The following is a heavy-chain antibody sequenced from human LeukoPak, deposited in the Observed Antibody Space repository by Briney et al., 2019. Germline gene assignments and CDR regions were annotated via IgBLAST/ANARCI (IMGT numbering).Heavy chain of an antibody. CDR3: ARRYCTNGVCYWSGFDI. CDR1: GGSISSSSYY. J-gene: IGHJ3*02. V-gene: IGHV4-39*01. CDR2: IYYSGST. Sequence: SETLSLTCTVSGGSISSSSYYWGWIRQPPGKGLEWIGSIYYSGSTYYNPSLQSRVTISADTSKNQFSLKLSSVTAADTAVYYCARRYCTNGVCYWSGFDIWGQGTMVTVSS. D-gene: IGHD2-8*01.